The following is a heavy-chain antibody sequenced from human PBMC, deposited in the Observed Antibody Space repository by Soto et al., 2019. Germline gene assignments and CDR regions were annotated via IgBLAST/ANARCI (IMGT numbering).Heavy chain of an antibody. CDR1: GGSFSGYY. D-gene: IGHD3-3*01. CDR3: ARGTAYFWSGYYYFDY. J-gene: IGHJ4*02. Sequence: TSETLSLTCAVYGGSFSGYYWSWIRQPPGKGLEWIGEINHSGSTNYNPSLKSRVTISVDTSKNQFSLKLSSVTAADTAVYYCARGTAYFWSGYYYFDYWGQGTLVTVSS. V-gene: IGHV4-34*01. CDR2: INHSGST.